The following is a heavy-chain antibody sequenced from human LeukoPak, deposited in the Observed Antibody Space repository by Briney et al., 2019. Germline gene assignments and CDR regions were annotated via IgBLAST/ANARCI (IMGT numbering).Heavy chain of an antibody. Sequence: GGSLRLSCAASGFTFSSYAMHWVRQAPGKGLEWVSSISSSSSYIYYADSVKGRFTISRDNAKNSLYLQMNSLRAEDTAVYYCARGYYGSGSYSDYWGQGTLVTVSS. D-gene: IGHD3-10*01. J-gene: IGHJ4*02. CDR2: ISSSSSYI. CDR1: GFTFSSYA. CDR3: ARGYYGSGSYSDY. V-gene: IGHV3-21*04.